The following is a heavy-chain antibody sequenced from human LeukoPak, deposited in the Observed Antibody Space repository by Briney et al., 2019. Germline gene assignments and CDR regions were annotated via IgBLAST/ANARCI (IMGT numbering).Heavy chain of an antibody. CDR3: ARTAILVNDYVWGSYRPLYWFDP. J-gene: IGHJ5*02. CDR1: GGSFSGYY. Sequence: SETLSLTCAVYGGSFSGYYWSWIRQPPGKGLEWIGEINHSGSTNYNPSLKSRVTISVDTSKNQFSLKLNSVTAADTAVYYCARTAILVNDYVWGSYRPLYWFDPWGQGTLVTVSS. CDR2: INHSGST. V-gene: IGHV4-34*01. D-gene: IGHD3-16*02.